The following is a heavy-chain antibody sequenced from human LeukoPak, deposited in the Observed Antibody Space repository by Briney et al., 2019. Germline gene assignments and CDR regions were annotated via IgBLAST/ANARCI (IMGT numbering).Heavy chain of an antibody. CDR3: ARVLGGTGTPFDY. CDR1: GYTLTALS. Sequence: ASVKVSCKVSGYTLTALSMHWVRQAPGKGFEWLGRFDPEKGETIYAQKFQGRVTMTEDTSTDTAYMELSSLRSEDTAVYYCARVLGGTGTPFDYWGQGTLVTVSS. V-gene: IGHV1-24*01. J-gene: IGHJ4*02. CDR2: FDPEKGET. D-gene: IGHD3/OR15-3a*01.